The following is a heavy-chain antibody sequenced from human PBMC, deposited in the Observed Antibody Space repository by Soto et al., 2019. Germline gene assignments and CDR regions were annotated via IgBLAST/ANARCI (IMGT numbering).Heavy chain of an antibody. V-gene: IGHV1-24*01. D-gene: IGHD3-10*01. CDR3: AIKRGYYYYMDV. J-gene: IGHJ6*03. CDR1: GYTLTELS. CDR2: FDPENGKT. Sequence: GASVKVSCKVSGYTLTELSMHWVRQAPGKGLERMGGFDPENGKTIYAQKFQGRVTMTMNTSISTAYMELSSLRFEDTAVYYCAIKRGYYYYMDVWGKGTTVTVSS.